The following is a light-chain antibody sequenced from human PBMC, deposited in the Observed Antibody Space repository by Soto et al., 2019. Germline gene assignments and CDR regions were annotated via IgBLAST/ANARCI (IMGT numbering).Light chain of an antibody. V-gene: IGLV2-23*02. CDR3: CADAGRRTYV. CDR2: EVS. J-gene: IGLJ1*01. CDR1: SSDVGSYNF. Sequence: QSVLTQPSSVSGSPGQAITISCTRTSSDVGSYNFVSWYQQHPGEVPKVMIYEVSKLPSGVSDRFSGSKSGNTASLTISGLQAEYEADYYCCADAGRRTYVFGTGTKLTVL.